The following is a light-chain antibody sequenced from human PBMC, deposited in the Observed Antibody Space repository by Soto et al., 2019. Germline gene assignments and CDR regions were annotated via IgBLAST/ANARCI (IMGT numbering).Light chain of an antibody. CDR2: GAS. CDR3: QQYDSSLRT. CDR1: QSVSSNF. J-gene: IGKJ1*01. Sequence: EIVLTQSPGTLSLSPGERATLSCRASQSVSSNFLAWYQQKPGQAPRLLISGASNRATGIPDRFSGSGSGTDFTLTISRLEPEDFAVYYCQQYDSSLRTFGQGTKVDIK. V-gene: IGKV3-20*01.